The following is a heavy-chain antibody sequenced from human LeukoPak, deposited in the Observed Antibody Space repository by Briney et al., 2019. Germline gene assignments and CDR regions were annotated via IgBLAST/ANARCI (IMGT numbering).Heavy chain of an antibody. J-gene: IGHJ3*02. CDR1: GFTFSTYS. V-gene: IGHV3-21*01. CDR2: TVTSTNYI. CDR3: ARGRSITLIRGFAMSYGFDI. Sequence: PGGCLRLSCAASGFTFSTYSMNWVRQAPGKGLEWVSFTVTSTNYIYYGESMKGRFTISRDNAQNSLYLHMNGLRPEDTAVYYCARGRSITLIRGFAMSYGFDIWGQGTMVTVSS. D-gene: IGHD3-10*01.